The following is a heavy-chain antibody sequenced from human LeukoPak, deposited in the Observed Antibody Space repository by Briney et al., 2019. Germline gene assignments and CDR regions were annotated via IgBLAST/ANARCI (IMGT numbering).Heavy chain of an antibody. CDR3: ARGPIAAGTSDY. J-gene: IGHJ4*02. V-gene: IGHV3-23*01. CDR1: GFTFSNYA. CDR2: VTGRGGST. D-gene: IGHD6-13*01. Sequence: GESLRLSCVASGFTFSNYAMSWVRQAPGKRLEWVSAVTGRGGSTYYADSVKGRFTISRDNSRNTLFLQMNSLRAEDTAVYYCARGPIAAGTSDYWGQGTLVTVSS.